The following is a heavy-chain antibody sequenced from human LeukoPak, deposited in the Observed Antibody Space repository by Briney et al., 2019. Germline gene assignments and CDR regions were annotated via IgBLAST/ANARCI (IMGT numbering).Heavy chain of an antibody. Sequence: GGSLRLSCAASGFTFSSYWMSWVRQAPGKGLEWVANIKQDGSEKYYVDSVKGRFTISRDNSKNTLYLQMNSLRAEDTAIYFCAKELRRSPTYYFDYWGQGTLVTVSS. CDR2: IKQDGSEK. J-gene: IGHJ4*02. CDR3: AKELRRSPTYYFDY. D-gene: IGHD2-15*01. CDR1: GFTFSSYW. V-gene: IGHV3-7*05.